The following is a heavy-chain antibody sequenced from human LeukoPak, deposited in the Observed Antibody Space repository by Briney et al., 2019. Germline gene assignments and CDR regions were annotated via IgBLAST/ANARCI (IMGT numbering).Heavy chain of an antibody. CDR2: IYPGDSDT. J-gene: IGHJ4*02. D-gene: IGHD6-19*01. CDR3: ARGGYSSGWFPPFDH. CDR1: GYSFTSYW. Sequence: GESLKISCKGSGYSFTSYWIGWVRQMPGKGLEWMGIIYPGDSDTRYSPSFQGQVTISADKSISTAYLQWSSLKASDTAIYYCARGGYSSGWFPPFDHWGQGTPVTVSS. V-gene: IGHV5-51*01.